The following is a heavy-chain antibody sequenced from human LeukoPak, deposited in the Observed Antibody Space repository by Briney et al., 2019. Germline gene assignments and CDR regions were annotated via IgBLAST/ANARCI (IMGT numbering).Heavy chain of an antibody. CDR3: AREGNGNWFDP. V-gene: IGHV1-69*13. CDR2: IIPIFGTA. J-gene: IGHJ5*02. D-gene: IGHD4-23*01. CDR1: GGTFSSYA. Sequence: VASVKVSCKVSGGTFSSYAISWVRQAPGQGLEWMGGIIPIFGTANYAQKFQGRVTITADESTSTAYMELSSLRSEDTAVYYCAREGNGNWFDPWGQGTLVTVSS.